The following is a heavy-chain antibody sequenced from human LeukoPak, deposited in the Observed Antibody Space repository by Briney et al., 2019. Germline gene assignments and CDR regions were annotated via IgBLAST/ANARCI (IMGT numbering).Heavy chain of an antibody. CDR2: ISGGGGST. J-gene: IGHJ4*02. Sequence: GGSLTLSCAASGFTFTSYSMNWVRQAPGKGLEWVSTISGGGGSTYYADSVKGRFTISRDNSKNTLYLQVNSLRAEDTAVYYCAKGGKWDVTPFDYWGQGTLVTVSS. CDR3: AKGGKWDVTPFDY. D-gene: IGHD1-26*01. CDR1: GFTFTSYS. V-gene: IGHV3-23*01.